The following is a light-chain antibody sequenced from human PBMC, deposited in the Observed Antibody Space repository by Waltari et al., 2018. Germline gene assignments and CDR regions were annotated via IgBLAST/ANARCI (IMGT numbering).Light chain of an antibody. V-gene: IGLV4-69*01. J-gene: IGLJ3*02. CDR3: QTGGHGTWV. CDR2: VNSDGSY. CDR1: SGHSSNI. Sequence: QLVLTQSPSASASLGASVKLTCTLSSGHSSNIIAWHQQQPEKGPRYLMKVNSDGSYSKGDAIPDGCSGSSSGAERYLTISSLQSEDEADYYCQTGGHGTWVFGGGTKLTVL.